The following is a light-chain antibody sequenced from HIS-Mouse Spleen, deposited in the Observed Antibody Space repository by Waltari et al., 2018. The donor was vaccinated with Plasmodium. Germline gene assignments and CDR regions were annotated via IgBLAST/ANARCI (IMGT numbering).Light chain of an antibody. CDR2: DAS. CDR3: QQRSNWPRVLT. J-gene: IGKJ4*01. V-gene: IGKV3-11*01. CDR1: HSVRRY. Sequence: EIVLTQSPAPLSLSPGERATLSFRASHSVRRYLDWYQQKPGPAPRILIYDASNRATGIPARFSGSGSGTDFTLTISSLEPEDFAVYYCQQRSNWPRVLTFGGGTKVEIK.